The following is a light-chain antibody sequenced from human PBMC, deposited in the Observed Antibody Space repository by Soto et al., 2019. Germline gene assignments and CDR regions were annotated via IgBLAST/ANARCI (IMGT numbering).Light chain of an antibody. CDR1: QSVSANY. CDR2: GAS. J-gene: IGKJ5*01. Sequence: EIVLTQSPGTLSLSPGERATLSCRASQSVSANYLAWYQQKPGQAPRLLISGASSRATGIPDRFSGSGSGTDFTLTISILESEDFAVYYCQQYGTAPITFGQGTRLEIK. V-gene: IGKV3-20*01. CDR3: QQYGTAPIT.